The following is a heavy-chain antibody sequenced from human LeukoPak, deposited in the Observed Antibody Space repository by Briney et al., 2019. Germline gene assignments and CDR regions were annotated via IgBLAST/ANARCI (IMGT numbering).Heavy chain of an antibody. CDR3: ARVARLSMSFDY. J-gene: IGHJ4*02. CDR2: ISAYNGNT. CDR1: GYTFTSYG. D-gene: IGHD6-6*01. V-gene: IGHV1-18*01. Sequence: GASVKVSCKASGYTFTSYGISWVRQAPGQGLEWMGWISAYNGNTNYAQKLQGRVTMTTDTSTSTAHMELRSLRSDDTAVYYCARVARLSMSFDYWGQGTLVTVSS.